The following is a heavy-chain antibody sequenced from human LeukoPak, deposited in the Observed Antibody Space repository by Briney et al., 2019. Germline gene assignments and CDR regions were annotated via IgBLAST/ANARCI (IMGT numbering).Heavy chain of an antibody. CDR2: MNPNSGNT. CDR3: ARDPLSYDILTGYYNTHYYMDV. J-gene: IGHJ6*03. V-gene: IGHV1-8*01. CDR1: GYTFTSYD. Sequence: GASVKVSCKASGYTFTSYDINWVRQATGQGLEWMGWMNPNSGNTGYAQKFQGRVTMTRNTSISTAYMELSSLRSDDTAVYYCARDPLSYDILTGYYNTHYYMDVWGKGTTVTISS. D-gene: IGHD3-9*01.